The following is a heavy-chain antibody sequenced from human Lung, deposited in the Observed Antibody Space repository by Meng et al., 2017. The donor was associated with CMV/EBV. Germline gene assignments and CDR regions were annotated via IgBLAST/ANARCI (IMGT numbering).Heavy chain of an antibody. D-gene: IGHD2-2*01. J-gene: IGHJ6*02. Sequence: SETXSLXCRVSGHSISSDYFWGWVRQPPGKGLEWIDIYDGGSTYYNPFLKSRIVISVNPSGTQFTLTLSCVSAADTAVYCGVRHIIVVPARGYGVDVWGQGXTVTVSS. V-gene: IGHV4-38-2*01. CDR1: GHSISSDYF. CDR2: IYDGGST. CDR3: VRHIIVVPARGYGVDV.